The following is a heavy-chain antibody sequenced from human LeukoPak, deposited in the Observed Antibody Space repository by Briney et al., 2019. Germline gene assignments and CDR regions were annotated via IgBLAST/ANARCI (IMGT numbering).Heavy chain of an antibody. V-gene: IGHV4-34*01. J-gene: IGHJ4*02. CDR2: INHSGST. Sequence: SETLSLTCAVYGGSFSGYYWSWIRQPPGKGLEWIGEINHSGSTNYNPSLKSRVTISVDTSKNQFSLKLSSVTAADTAVYYCASGDSSHPWNYWGQGTLVTVSS. CDR3: ASGDSSHPWNY. D-gene: IGHD6-13*01. CDR1: GGSFSGYY.